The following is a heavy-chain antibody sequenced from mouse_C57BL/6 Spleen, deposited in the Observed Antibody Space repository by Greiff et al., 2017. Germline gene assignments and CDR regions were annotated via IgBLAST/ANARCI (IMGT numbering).Heavy chain of an antibody. D-gene: IGHD2-1*01. J-gene: IGHJ4*01. V-gene: IGHV1-64*01. CDR1: GYTFTSYW. CDR2: IHPNSGST. Sequence: QVQLQQPGAELVKPGASVKLSCKASGYTFTSYWMHWVKQRPGQGLEWIGMIHPNSGSTNYNEKFKSKATLTVDKSSSTAYMQLSSLTSEDSAVYYCARSEGSYGNLYAMDYWGQGTSVTVSS. CDR3: ARSEGSYGNLYAMDY.